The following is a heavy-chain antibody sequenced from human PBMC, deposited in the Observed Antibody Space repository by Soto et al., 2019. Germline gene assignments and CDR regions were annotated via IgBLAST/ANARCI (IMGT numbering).Heavy chain of an antibody. J-gene: IGHJ6*02. Sequence: ASVKVSCKASGYIFTGYHMHWVRQAPGQGLEWMGWINPNSGGTKYAQKFQGRVTMTRDTSISTAYMELSSLRSDDTAVYYCARGELPIYYSGMDVWGQGTTVTVSS. CDR2: INPNSGGT. D-gene: IGHD1-7*01. CDR1: GYIFTGYH. CDR3: ARGELPIYYSGMDV. V-gene: IGHV1-2*02.